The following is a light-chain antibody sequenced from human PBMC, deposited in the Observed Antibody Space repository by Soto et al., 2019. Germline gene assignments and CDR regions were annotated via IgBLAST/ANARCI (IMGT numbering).Light chain of an antibody. CDR1: QSISTW. V-gene: IGKV1-5*01. CDR3: QQYNTYSYT. CDR2: AAS. Sequence: DIQMTQSPSTLSASVGDRVTITCRASQSISTWLAWYQQKPGKAPKLLIYAASSWQSGVPSRFSGSGSGTKFTLTISSLQPDDFASYYCQQYNTYSYTFGQGTKLEIK. J-gene: IGKJ2*01.